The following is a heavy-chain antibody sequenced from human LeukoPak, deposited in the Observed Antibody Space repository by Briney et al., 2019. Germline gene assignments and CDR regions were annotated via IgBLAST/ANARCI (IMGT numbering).Heavy chain of an antibody. V-gene: IGHV3-23*01. J-gene: IGHJ4*02. CDR1: GFTFSSHG. Sequence: PGGSLRLSCAASGFTFSSHGMHWVRQAPEKGLEWVSALSGSADRTYYADSVKGRFTISRDNSKNTVYLQMNSLRAEDTAVYYCAKGSHYGDLLFEYWGQGTLVTVSS. CDR2: LSGSADRT. CDR3: AKGSHYGDLLFEY. D-gene: IGHD4-17*01.